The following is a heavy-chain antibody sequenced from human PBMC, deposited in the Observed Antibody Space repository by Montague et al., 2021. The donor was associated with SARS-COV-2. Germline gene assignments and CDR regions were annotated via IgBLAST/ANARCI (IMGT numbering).Heavy chain of an antibody. CDR1: GFTVSSNY. D-gene: IGHD3-10*01. Sequence: SLRLPCSASGFTVSSNYMGWVRQAPGKGLEWVSVIYSGGSTYYVXSVKGRFTISRDNSKNTPYLQMNSLRAEDTAVYYCARDQRRYGSGSYYGPHYYYYGMDVWSQGTTVTVSS. CDR2: IYSGGST. CDR3: ARDQRRYGSGSYYGPHYYYYGMDV. V-gene: IGHV3-66*02. J-gene: IGHJ6*02.